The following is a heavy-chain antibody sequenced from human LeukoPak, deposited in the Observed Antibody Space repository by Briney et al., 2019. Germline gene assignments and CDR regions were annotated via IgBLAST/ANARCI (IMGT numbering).Heavy chain of an antibody. J-gene: IGHJ5*02. Sequence: GGSLRLSCAASGFTFSSYSMNWVRQAPGKGLEWVSSISSSSSYIYYADPVKGRFTISRDNAKNSLYLQMNSLRAEDTAVYYCARDSVGDYELDPWGQGTLVTVSS. CDR3: ARDSVGDYELDP. CDR1: GFTFSSYS. CDR2: ISSSSSYI. D-gene: IGHD4-17*01. V-gene: IGHV3-21*01.